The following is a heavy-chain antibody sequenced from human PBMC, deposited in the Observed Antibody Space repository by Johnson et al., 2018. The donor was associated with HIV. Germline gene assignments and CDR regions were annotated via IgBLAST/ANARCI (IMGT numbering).Heavy chain of an antibody. J-gene: IGHJ3*02. V-gene: IGHV3-30-3*01. Sequence: VQLVESGGGLVQPGRSLRLSCAASEFTFNNYAMHWVRQAPGKGLEWVAVISYDGSNKYHAESVKGRFTISRDNSKNTLYLQMNSLKTEDTAMYYCTTYSGSHRGGDAFDIWGQGTMVTVSS. D-gene: IGHD1-26*01. CDR2: ISYDGSNK. CDR3: TTYSGSHRGGDAFDI. CDR1: EFTFNNYA.